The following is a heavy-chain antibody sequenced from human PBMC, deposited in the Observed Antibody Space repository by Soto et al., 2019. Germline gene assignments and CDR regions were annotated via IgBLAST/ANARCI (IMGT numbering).Heavy chain of an antibody. CDR3: TTNSRNYYYYGMDV. CDR1: GFTFSSYW. D-gene: IGHD5-18*01. CDR2: IKSKTDGGTT. J-gene: IGHJ6*02. V-gene: IGHV3-15*01. Sequence: GGSLRLSCAASGFTFSSYWMHWVRQAPGKGLEWVGRIKSKTDGGTTDYAAPVKGRFTISRDDSKNTLYLQMNSLKTEDTAVYYCTTNSRNYYYYGMDVWGQGTTVTVSS.